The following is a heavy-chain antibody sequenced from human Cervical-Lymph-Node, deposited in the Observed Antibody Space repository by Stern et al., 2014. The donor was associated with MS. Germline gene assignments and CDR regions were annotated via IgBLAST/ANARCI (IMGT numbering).Heavy chain of an antibody. J-gene: IGHJ4*02. D-gene: IGHD3-3*01. CDR1: GFTFSSYA. CDR3: AKLPELRFLEWLFGSFDY. V-gene: IGHV3-23*04. Sequence: EDQLVESGGGLVQPGGSLRLSCAASGFTFSSYAMSWVRQAPGKGLEWVSAISGSGGSTYYADSVKGRFTISRDNSKNTLYLQMNSLRAEDTAVYYCAKLPELRFLEWLFGSFDYWGQGTLVTVSS. CDR2: ISGSGGST.